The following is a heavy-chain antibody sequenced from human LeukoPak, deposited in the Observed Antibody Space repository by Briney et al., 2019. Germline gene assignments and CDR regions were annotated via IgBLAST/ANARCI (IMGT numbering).Heavy chain of an antibody. CDR2: IIPIFGTA. CDR1: GGTFSSNA. V-gene: IGHV1-69*05. Sequence: GASGKVSCKASGGTFSSNAISWVRQAPGQGLEWMGGIIPIFGTANYAQKLQGRVTMTTDTSTSTAYMELRSLRSDDTAVYYCARGSSSSDYWGQGTLVTVSS. J-gene: IGHJ4*02. D-gene: IGHD6-6*01. CDR3: ARGSSSSDY.